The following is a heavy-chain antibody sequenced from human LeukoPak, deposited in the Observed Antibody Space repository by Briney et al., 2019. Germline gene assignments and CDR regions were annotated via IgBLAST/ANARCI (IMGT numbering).Heavy chain of an antibody. CDR1: GFSFSSSA. V-gene: IGHV3-64*01. J-gene: IGHJ4*02. CDR2: ITNNGRYT. Sequence: GGSLRLSCAASGFSFSSSAMDWVRQAPGKGLEYVSAITNNGRYTYYANSVKDRFTISRDNSKNTLYLQMGSLTPEDTAVYYCAGASPDGFYDYWGQGTLVSVSS. CDR3: AGASPDGFYDY. D-gene: IGHD3-22*01.